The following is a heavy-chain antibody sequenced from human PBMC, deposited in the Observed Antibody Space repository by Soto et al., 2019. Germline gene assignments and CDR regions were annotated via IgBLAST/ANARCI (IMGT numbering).Heavy chain of an antibody. CDR3: AIEVVTGIMVGLYYFDY. CDR2: IYYSGST. V-gene: IGHV4-39*02. CDR1: GGSISSSSYY. J-gene: IGHJ4*02. Sequence: QLQLQESGPGLVKPSETLSLTCTVSGGSISSSSYYWGWIRQPPGKGLEWIGSIYYSGSTYYNPSLKSRVTISVDTSKNQFSLKLSSVTAADTAVYYCAIEVVTGIMVGLYYFDYWGQGTLVTVSS. D-gene: IGHD2-21*02.